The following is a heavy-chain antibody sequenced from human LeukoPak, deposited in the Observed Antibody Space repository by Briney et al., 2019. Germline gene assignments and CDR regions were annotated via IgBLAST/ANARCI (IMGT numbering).Heavy chain of an antibody. CDR2: TNHSGST. Sequence: SETLSLTCAVYGGSFSGYYWSWIRQPPGKGLEWTGETNHSGSTNYNPSLKSRVTMSVDTSKNQFSLKLSSVTAADTAVYYCARATVDSSGYYYVFHFDYWGQGTLVTVSS. CDR3: ARATVDSSGYYYVFHFDY. CDR1: GGSFSGYY. D-gene: IGHD3-22*01. J-gene: IGHJ4*02. V-gene: IGHV4-34*01.